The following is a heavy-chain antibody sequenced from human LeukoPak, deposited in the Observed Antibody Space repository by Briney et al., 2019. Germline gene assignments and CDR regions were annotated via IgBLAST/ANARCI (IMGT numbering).Heavy chain of an antibody. D-gene: IGHD3-22*01. CDR3: ARRSYYYDSSGP. CDR1: GYSISSGYY. CDR2: IYHSGST. V-gene: IGHV4-38-2*01. Sequence: SETLSPTCAVSGYSISSGYYWGWIRQPPGKGLEWIGSIYHSGSTHYNPSLKSRVTISVDTSKNQFSLKLSSVTAADTAVYYCARRSYYYDSSGPWGQGTLVTVSS. J-gene: IGHJ5*02.